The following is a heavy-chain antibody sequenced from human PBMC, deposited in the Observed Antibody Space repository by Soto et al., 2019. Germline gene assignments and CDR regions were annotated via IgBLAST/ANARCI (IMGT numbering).Heavy chain of an antibody. CDR2: TRNKASSYTT. CDR1: GFSFSDYY. CDR3: AREGSSSGPDYEY. Sequence: EVQLVESGGGLVQPGGSLRLSCAASGFSFSDYYINWVRQAPGKGLEWVGRTRNKASSYTTDYAAFVKGRFTISREDSKNWIYLQMHSLKAEDPAVYYCAREGSSSGPDYEYWGQGTLVTVSS. D-gene: IGHD3-22*01. J-gene: IGHJ4*02. V-gene: IGHV3-72*01.